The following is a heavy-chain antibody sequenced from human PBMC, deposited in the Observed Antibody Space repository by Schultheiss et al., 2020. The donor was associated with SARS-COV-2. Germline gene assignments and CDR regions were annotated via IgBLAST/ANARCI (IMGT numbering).Heavy chain of an antibody. J-gene: IGHJ4*02. D-gene: IGHD6-19*01. Sequence: GGSLRLSCAASGFTFSSYSMNWVRQAPGKGLEWVAVIYSGGSTYYADSVKGRFTISRDNAKNTLYLQMNSLRAEDTAVYYCAKDRSIAVAAPFDYWGQGTLVTVSS. CDR2: IYSGGST. CDR1: GFTFSSYS. CDR3: AKDRSIAVAAPFDY. V-gene: IGHV3-53*01.